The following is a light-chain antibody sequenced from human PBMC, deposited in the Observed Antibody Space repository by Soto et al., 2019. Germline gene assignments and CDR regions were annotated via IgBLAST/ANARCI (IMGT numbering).Light chain of an antibody. V-gene: IGKV4-1*01. CDR3: QQYYSTPHT. J-gene: IGKJ2*01. CDR2: WAA. CDR1: QSVLYSSNNKNY. Sequence: DIVMTQSPDSLAVSLGERATINCKSSQSVLYSSNNKNYLAWYQQKQGQPPKLLIYWAATRDSGVPDRFSGSGSVTDVTLTISSLQAEDVAVYYCQQYYSTPHTFGQGTNLQIK.